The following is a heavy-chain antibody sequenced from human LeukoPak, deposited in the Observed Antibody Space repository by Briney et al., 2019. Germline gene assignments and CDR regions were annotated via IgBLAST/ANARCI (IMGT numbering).Heavy chain of an antibody. V-gene: IGHV4-34*01. CDR3: ARVGSYCSGGSCYPYYYYYGMDV. CDR1: GGSFSGYY. D-gene: IGHD2-15*01. Sequence: PSETLSFTCAVYGGSFSGYYWSWIRQPPGKGLEWIGEINHSGSTNYNPSLKSRVTISVDTSKNQFSLKLSSVTAADTAVYYCARVGSYCSGGSCYPYYYYYGMDVWGQGTTVTVSS. CDR2: INHSGST. J-gene: IGHJ6*02.